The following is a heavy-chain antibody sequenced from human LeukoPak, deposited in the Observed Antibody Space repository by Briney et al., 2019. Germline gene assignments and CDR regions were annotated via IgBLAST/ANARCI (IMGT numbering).Heavy chain of an antibody. CDR3: ARDYTGGWNDY. CDR1: GFTFSSYG. V-gene: IGHV3-23*01. Sequence: QSGGSLRLSCAASGFTFSSYGMSWVRQAPGKGLEWVSAISGSGDTIYYADSVKGRFTISRDNAKNSLYLQMNSLRAEDTAVYYCARDYTGGWNDYWGQGTLVTVSS. J-gene: IGHJ4*02. D-gene: IGHD7-27*01. CDR2: ISGSGDTI.